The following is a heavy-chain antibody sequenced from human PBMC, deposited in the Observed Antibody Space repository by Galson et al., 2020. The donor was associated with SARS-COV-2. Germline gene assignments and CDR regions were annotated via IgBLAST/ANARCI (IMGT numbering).Heavy chain of an antibody. CDR2: ISYDGTSE. Sequence: GGSLRLSCAASGFTFSSSAMHWVRQAPGKGLEWVAIISYDGTSEYNSDSVKGRFTISRDISKNTLYLQMNSLRPEDTAVYYCAKETDDHMGSWYDYWGQGTLVTVSS. CDR1: GFTFSSSA. V-gene: IGHV3-30*04. D-gene: IGHD6-13*01. CDR3: AKETDDHMGSWYDY. J-gene: IGHJ4*02.